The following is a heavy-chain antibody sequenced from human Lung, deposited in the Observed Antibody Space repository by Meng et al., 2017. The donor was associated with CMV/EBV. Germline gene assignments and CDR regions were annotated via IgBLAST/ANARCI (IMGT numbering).Heavy chain of an antibody. CDR2: ISAYNGNT. CDR3: ARDLPGGTKGTWLDL. D-gene: IGHD1-14*01. CDR1: GYIFNNYG. V-gene: IGHV1-18*01. Sequence: QVQLGQSGARVKKPGASVKVSCKASGYIFNNYGVSWVRQAPGQGPEWMGWISAYNGNTNYAQNFQGRFTMTTDTSTSTAYMELRSLRSDDTAVYYCARDLPGGTKGTWLDLWGQGTLVTVSS. J-gene: IGHJ5*02.